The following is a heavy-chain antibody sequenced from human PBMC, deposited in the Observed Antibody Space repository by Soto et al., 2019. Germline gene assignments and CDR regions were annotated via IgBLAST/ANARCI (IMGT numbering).Heavy chain of an antibody. D-gene: IGHD4-4*01. J-gene: IGHJ5*01. CDR1: GSTLANYW. V-gene: IGHV5-51*01. Sequence: GDSLQNFCQYSGSTLANYWIAWMRPKPGGGLEWLGLIFPRDFEVRYSPAYEGQVTRSGDRSTATAFLQWRSLEASDSAFYYCTRLVSLLQPIDSWGQGTPVTVSS. CDR3: TRLVSLLQPIDS. CDR2: IFPRDFEV.